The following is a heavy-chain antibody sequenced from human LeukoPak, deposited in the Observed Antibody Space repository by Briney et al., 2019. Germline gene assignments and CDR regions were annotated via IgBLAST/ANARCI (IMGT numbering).Heavy chain of an antibody. CDR3: ARGLGSGSYYPF. CDR1: GFTFSSYD. CDR2: IGTAGDT. J-gene: IGHJ4*02. D-gene: IGHD3-10*01. Sequence: GGSLRFSCAASGFTFSSYDMHWVRQATGKGLEWVSAIGTAGDTYYPGSVKGRFTISRENAKNSSYLQMNSLRAGDTAVYYCARGLGSGSYYPFWGQGTLVTVSS. V-gene: IGHV3-13*01.